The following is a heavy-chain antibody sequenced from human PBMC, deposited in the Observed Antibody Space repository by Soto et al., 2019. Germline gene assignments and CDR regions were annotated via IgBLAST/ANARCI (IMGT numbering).Heavy chain of an antibody. D-gene: IGHD2-15*01. Sequence: GGSLRLSCAASGFTFSSYAMSWVRQAPGKGLEWVSAISGSGGSTYYADSVKGRFTISRDNSKNTLYLQMNSLRAEDTAVYYCAKDREEGYCSGGSCYPFSAEYFQHWGQGTLVTVSS. CDR2: ISGSGGST. V-gene: IGHV3-23*01. CDR1: GFTFSSYA. J-gene: IGHJ1*01. CDR3: AKDREEGYCSGGSCYPFSAEYFQH.